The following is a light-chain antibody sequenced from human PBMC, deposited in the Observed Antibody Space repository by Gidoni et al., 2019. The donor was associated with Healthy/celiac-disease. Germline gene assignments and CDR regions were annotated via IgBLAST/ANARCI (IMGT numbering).Light chain of an antibody. Sequence: DIQLTQSSSSLSASVGDRVTITFRASQSISSYLNWYQQKPGKAPKLLIYAACSLQSGVPSRFSGSGSGTDFTLTISSLQPEDFATYYCQQSYSTPMYTFGQGTKLEIK. CDR1: QSISSY. CDR3: QQSYSTPMYT. J-gene: IGKJ2*01. CDR2: AAC. V-gene: IGKV1-39*01.